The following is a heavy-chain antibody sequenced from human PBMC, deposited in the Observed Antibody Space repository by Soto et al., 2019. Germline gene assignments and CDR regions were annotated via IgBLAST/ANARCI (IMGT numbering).Heavy chain of an antibody. V-gene: IGHV4-59*01. Sequence: QVQLQESGPGLVKPSETLSLTCTVSGGSISSYYWSRIRQPPGKGLEWSGYIYYSGSTNYNPSLKSRFTISVDTSKNQFSLKLSSVTAADTAVYYCARGDHYDFWSGYPRYYYYYYMDVWGKGTTVTVSS. CDR1: GGSISSYY. CDR3: ARGDHYDFWSGYPRYYYYYYMDV. CDR2: IYYSGST. J-gene: IGHJ6*03. D-gene: IGHD3-3*01.